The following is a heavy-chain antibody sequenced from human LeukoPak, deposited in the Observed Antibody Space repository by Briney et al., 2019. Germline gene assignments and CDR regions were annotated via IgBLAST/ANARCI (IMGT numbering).Heavy chain of an antibody. J-gene: IGHJ4*02. D-gene: IGHD6-13*01. CDR3: AKSPGRIAAAGYFDY. CDR1: GFTFSSYG. V-gene: IGHV3-33*08. CDR2: IWYDGSNK. Sequence: GGSLRLSCAASGFTFSSYGMHWVRQAPGKGLEWVAVIWYDGSNKYYADSVKGRFTISRDNSKNTLYLQMNSLRAEDTAVYYCAKSPGRIAAAGYFDYWGQGTLVTVSS.